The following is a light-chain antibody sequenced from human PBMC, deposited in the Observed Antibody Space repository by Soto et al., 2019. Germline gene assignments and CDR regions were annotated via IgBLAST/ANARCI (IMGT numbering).Light chain of an antibody. Sequence: QSALTQPASVSGSPGQSITIYCTGTSSDIGGYNYVSWYQQFPGKAPKLMISEVNNRPSGVSSRFSGSRSGNTASLTISGVQAEVEAAYYYSSYSSSGTGVFGGGTKLTVL. V-gene: IGLV2-14*01. CDR3: SSYSSSGTGV. CDR1: SSDIGGYNY. J-gene: IGLJ3*02. CDR2: EVN.